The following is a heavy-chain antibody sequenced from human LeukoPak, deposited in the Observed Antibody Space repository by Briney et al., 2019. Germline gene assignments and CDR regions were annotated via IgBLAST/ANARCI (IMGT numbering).Heavy chain of an antibody. V-gene: IGHV3-66*01. CDR2: IHSGGST. CDR3: ARGREGEEFDY. CDR1: GFTFSSYW. D-gene: IGHD3-16*01. Sequence: GGSLRLSCAASGFTFSSYWMHWVRQAPGKGLEWVSVIHSGGSTYYADSVKGRFFISRDNSKNTLYVQMNTLRAEDTAVYYCARGREGEEFDYWGQGTLVTVSS. J-gene: IGHJ4*02.